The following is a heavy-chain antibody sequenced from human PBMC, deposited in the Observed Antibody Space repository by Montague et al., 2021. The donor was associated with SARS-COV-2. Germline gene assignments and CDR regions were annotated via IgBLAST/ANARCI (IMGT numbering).Heavy chain of an antibody. CDR1: GFTFDDYA. D-gene: IGHD3-10*01. V-gene: IGHV3-9*01. CDR2: IGWNGGNM. J-gene: IGHJ5*01. CDR3: AKDGLYGSGRNWFDS. Sequence: SLRLSCAASGFTFDDYAMHWVRQAPGKGLEWVSSIGWNGGNMAYADSVKGRFTISRDNTKNSLFLQMHRLRAEDTALYYCAKDGLYGSGRNWFDSWGQGTLVTVSS.